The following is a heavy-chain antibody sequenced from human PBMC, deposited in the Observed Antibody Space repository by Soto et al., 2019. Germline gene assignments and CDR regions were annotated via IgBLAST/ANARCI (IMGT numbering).Heavy chain of an antibody. CDR2: ISYDGSNK. Sequence: QVQLVESGGGVVQPGRSLRLSCAASGFPFSSYGMHWVRQAPGKGLEWVAVISYDGSNKYYADSVKGRFTIARDNSKNTLYLQMNSLRAEDTAVYYCAKVECDSYYYYYMYVWGKGTTVTVSS. CDR1: GFPFSSYG. J-gene: IGHJ6*03. V-gene: IGHV3-30*18. CDR3: AKVECDSYYYYYMYV. D-gene: IGHD2-21*02.